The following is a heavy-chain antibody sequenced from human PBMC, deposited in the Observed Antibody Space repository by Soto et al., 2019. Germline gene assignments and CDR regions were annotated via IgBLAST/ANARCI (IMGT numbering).Heavy chain of an antibody. V-gene: IGHV3-49*04. D-gene: IGHD3-10*01. J-gene: IGHJ4*02. CDR1: GFTFGGYA. Sequence: SLRLSCTTSGFTFGGYAMSWVRQAPGKGLEWVGFIRGKAYSGTTEYAASVRGRFTISRDNAKMSLYLQMNSLRAEDTAVYYCTRDFYFYYFDNWGQGTVVTVSS. CDR3: TRDFYFYYFDN. CDR2: IRGKAYSGTT.